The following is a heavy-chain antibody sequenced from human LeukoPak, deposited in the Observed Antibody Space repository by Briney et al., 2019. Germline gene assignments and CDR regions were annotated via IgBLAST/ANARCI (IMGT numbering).Heavy chain of an antibody. CDR2: IYYRGST. J-gene: IGHJ6*03. Sequence: SETLPLTCSVSGVPLRSHYWRWIRQPPGKGLEWIGYIYYRGSTNYNPSLKSRVTISVDRSKNQFSLKLNSVTAADTAVYYCARAANYYYYMDVWGKGTTVTVSS. CDR3: ARAANYYYYMDV. CDR1: GVPLRSHY. V-gene: IGHV4-59*11.